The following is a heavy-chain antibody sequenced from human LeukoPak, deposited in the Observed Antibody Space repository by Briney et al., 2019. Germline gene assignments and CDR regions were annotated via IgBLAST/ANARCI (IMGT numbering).Heavy chain of an antibody. CDR1: GFTFNNYA. V-gene: IGHV3-30-3*01. Sequence: GGSLRLSCAAPGFTFNNYAIHWVRQAAGKGLEWVAVVSYDGSKKYYADSVKGRFTISRDNSKNTLYLQMNSLRPEDTAVYYCARDRLNYGSGTSYFDYWGQGTLVTVSS. CDR2: VSYDGSKK. CDR3: ARDRLNYGSGTSYFDY. J-gene: IGHJ4*02. D-gene: IGHD3-10*01.